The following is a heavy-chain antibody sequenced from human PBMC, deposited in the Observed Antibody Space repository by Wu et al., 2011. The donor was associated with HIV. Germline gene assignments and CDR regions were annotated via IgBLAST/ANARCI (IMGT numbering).Heavy chain of an antibody. CDR3: ARDRHPMVGPWYYYYYMDV. Sequence: QVQLVQSGAEVKKPGASVKVSCKASGYTFTSYGISWVRQAPGQGLEWMGWINTYNGNTNYAQNLQGRVTMTTDTSTSTAYMELRSLRSDDTAVYYCARDRHPMVGPWYYYYYMDVWAKGPRSPSP. CDR2: INTYNGNT. D-gene: IGHD3-10*01. CDR1: GYTFTSYG. V-gene: IGHV1-18*01. J-gene: IGHJ6*03.